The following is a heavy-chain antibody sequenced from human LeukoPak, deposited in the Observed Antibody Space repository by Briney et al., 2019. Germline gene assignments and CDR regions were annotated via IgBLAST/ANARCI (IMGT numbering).Heavy chain of an antibody. CDR3: ARDRGVGATPDDYYFDY. Sequence: ASVKVSCKASGYTFTGYYMHWVRQAPGQGLERMGWINPNSGGTNYAQKFQGRVTMTRDTSISTAYMELSRLRSDDTAVYYCARDRGVGATPDDYYFDYWGQGTLVTVSS. V-gene: IGHV1-2*02. D-gene: IGHD1-26*01. CDR1: GYTFTGYY. CDR2: INPNSGGT. J-gene: IGHJ4*02.